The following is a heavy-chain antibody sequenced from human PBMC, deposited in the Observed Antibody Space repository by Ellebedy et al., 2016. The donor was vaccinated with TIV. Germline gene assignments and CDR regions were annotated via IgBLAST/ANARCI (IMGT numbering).Heavy chain of an antibody. CDR2: IYYSGST. J-gene: IGHJ6*03. V-gene: IGHV4-31*03. CDR1: GGSISSGGYY. Sequence: SETLSLXCTVSGGSISSGGYYWSWIRQLPEKGLEWIGYIYYSGSTYYNPSLKSRVTISVDTSKNQFSLKLTSVTAADTAVYYCARDRRWSTGTTVNYYYYMDVWGKGTTVTVSS. D-gene: IGHD1-7*01. CDR3: ARDRRWSTGTTVNYYYYMDV.